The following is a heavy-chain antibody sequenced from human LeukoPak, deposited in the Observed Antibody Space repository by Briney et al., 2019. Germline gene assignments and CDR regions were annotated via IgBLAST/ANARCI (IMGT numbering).Heavy chain of an antibody. CDR3: ARGRPSYYGMDV. CDR1: GDSVSRNGAA. CDR2: TYYRSKWYN. V-gene: IGHV6-1*01. J-gene: IGHJ6*02. Sequence: SQTLSLTCAISGDSVSRNGAAWNWLRQSPSRGLEWLGRTYYRSKWYNDYAVFVKSRVTINPDTSKNQFSLQLTSVTPEDTAVYYCARGRPSYYGMDVWGQGTTVTVSS.